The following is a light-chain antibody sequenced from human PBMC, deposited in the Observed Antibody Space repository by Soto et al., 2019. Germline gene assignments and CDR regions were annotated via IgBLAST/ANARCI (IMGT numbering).Light chain of an antibody. CDR3: QQYNNWPQT. J-gene: IGKJ1*01. Sequence: VMPQAPATLSVSPGERATLSCRASQTINNNVAWYQLKDGQVPRLLIYGASTRAADVPARFSGGGSGTEFTLTISSLQSEDFAEYHCQQYNNWPQTFGQRTKVDIK. CDR2: GAS. V-gene: IGKV3-15*01. CDR1: QTINNN.